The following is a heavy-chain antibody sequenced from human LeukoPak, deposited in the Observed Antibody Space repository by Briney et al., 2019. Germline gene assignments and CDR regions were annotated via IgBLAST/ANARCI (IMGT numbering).Heavy chain of an antibody. CDR2: IKKDGSQK. V-gene: IGHV3-7*01. CDR1: GFDFNKYW. J-gene: IGHJ4*02. D-gene: IGHD3-22*01. CDR3: ARVGNYYDSSGYYYIGYYFDY. Sequence: GGSLRLSCVASGFDFNKYWMTWVRQAPGKGLEWVANIKKDGSQKSYVDSVKGRFTISRDNAKNSLYLQMNSLRAEDTAVYYCARVGNYYDSSGYYYIGYYFDYWGQGTLVTVSS.